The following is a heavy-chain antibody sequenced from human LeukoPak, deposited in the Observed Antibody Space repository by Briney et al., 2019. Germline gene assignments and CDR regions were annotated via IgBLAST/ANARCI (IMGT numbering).Heavy chain of an antibody. D-gene: IGHD2-2*01. V-gene: IGHV3-23*01. CDR3: ARDYGPRYCSSTSCSNWFDP. J-gene: IGHJ5*02. Sequence: GGSLRLSCAASGFTFSSYAMSWVRQAPGKGLEWVSAISGSGGSTYYADSVKGRFTISRDNAKNSLYLQMNSLRAEDTAVYYCARDYGPRYCSSTSCSNWFDPWGQGTLVTVSS. CDR2: ISGSGGST. CDR1: GFTFSSYA.